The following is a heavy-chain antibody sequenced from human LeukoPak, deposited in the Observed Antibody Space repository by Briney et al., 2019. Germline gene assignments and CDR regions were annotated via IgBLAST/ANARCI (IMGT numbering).Heavy chain of an antibody. V-gene: IGHV4-59*01. D-gene: IGHD7-27*01. Sequence: SETLSLTCTVSGGSISSYYWSWIRQPPGKGLEWIGYIYYSGSTNYNPSLKSRVTISVDTSKNQFSLKLSSVTAADTAVYYCARADWGFGSFDLWGRGTLVTVSS. CDR2: IYYSGST. CDR3: ARADWGFGSFDL. J-gene: IGHJ2*01. CDR1: GGSISSYY.